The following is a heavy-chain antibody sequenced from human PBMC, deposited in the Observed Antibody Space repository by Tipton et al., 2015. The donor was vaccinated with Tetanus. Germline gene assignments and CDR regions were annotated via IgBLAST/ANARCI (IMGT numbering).Heavy chain of an antibody. CDR3: ARHGGLVRIYFHY. CDR1: GGSISGRSSY. D-gene: IGHD3-16*01. CDR2: FYYGGST. Sequence: LRFSCTVSGGSISGRSSYWGWIRQPPGKGLEWIATFYYGGSTYYNPSLRSRVTISVDTSKNQFSLKLSSMTAADTAVYYCARHGGLVRIYFHYWGQGTLVTVSS. V-gene: IGHV4-39*01. J-gene: IGHJ4*02.